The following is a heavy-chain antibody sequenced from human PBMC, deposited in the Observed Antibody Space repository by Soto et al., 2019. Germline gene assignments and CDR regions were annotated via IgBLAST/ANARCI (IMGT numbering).Heavy chain of an antibody. V-gene: IGHV1-69*02. CDR1: GGTFSSYT. CDR2: IIPILGIA. CDR3: ARVGSGYPTADY. J-gene: IGHJ4*02. Sequence: QVQLVQSGAEVKKPGSSVKVSCKASGGTFSSYTISWVRQAPGQGLEWMGRIIPILGIANYAQKFQGRVTITADKSTSTAYMELSSLSSEDTAVYYCARVGSGYPTADYWGQGTLVTVSS. D-gene: IGHD3-3*01.